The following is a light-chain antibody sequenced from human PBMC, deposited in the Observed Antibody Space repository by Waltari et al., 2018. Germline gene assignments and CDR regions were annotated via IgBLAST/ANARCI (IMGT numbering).Light chain of an antibody. J-gene: IGLJ2*01. CDR2: VNSGGSH. V-gene: IGLV4-69*01. CDR1: SGHSDYA. Sequence: QVVLTQSPSASASLGASVKLTCTLSSGHSDYAIAWHQQRPEKGPRYLMKVNSGGSHIKGDGIPDRFSGSSSGAERYLTISSLQSEDEADYYCQTWDTATHVIFGGGTKLTVL. CDR3: QTWDTATHVI.